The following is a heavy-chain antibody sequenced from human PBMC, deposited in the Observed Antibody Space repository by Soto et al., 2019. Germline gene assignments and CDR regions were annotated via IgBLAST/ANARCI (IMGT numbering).Heavy chain of an antibody. V-gene: IGHV3-23*01. J-gene: IGHJ4*02. CDR1: GFTFSNFA. D-gene: IGHD2-2*01. CDR3: AKGPTLVFPQLGN. Sequence: EVQLLESGGGLVQPGGSLRLSCAASGFTFSNFAMSWVRQAPGKGLEWVSAISGGATSTYYADIVKGRFTISRDNSKNTLSLQMNGLRAEDTALYYCAKGPTLVFPQLGNWGPGTLVTVSP. CDR2: ISGGATST.